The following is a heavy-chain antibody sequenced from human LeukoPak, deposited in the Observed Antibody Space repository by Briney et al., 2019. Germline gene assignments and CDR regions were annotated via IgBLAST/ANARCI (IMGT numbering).Heavy chain of an antibody. CDR3: ARGAAWFNP. V-gene: IGHV3-20*04. J-gene: IGHJ5*02. Sequence: GGSLRLSCAASGFTFDEYGMSWVRQAPGKGLEWVSGISWNGGSTGYAGSVKGRFTISRDNAKNALYLQMNSLRAEDTALYYCARGAAWFNPWGQGTLVTVSS. CDR2: ISWNGGST. CDR1: GFTFDEYG. D-gene: IGHD6-13*01.